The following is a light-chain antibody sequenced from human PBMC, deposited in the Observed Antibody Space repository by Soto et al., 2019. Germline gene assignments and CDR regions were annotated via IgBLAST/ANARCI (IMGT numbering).Light chain of an antibody. CDR3: QQYDSSPRT. J-gene: IGKJ1*01. V-gene: IGKV3-20*01. Sequence: EIVLTQSPGTLSLSPGDGATLSCRASQSVGNNYLAWYQQRPGQAPRLLIHGASSRATGIPDRFSGSGSGTEFNPPIGRLEPEDFAVYYCQQYDSSPRTFGQGTKV. CDR2: GAS. CDR1: QSVGNNY.